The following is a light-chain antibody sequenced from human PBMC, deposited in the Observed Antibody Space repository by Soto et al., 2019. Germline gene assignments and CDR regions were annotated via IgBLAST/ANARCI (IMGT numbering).Light chain of an antibody. V-gene: IGLV1-44*01. J-gene: IGLJ2*01. CDR3: AAWDDSLNGVV. CDR1: SPNIGSNS. CDR2: VNN. Sequence: QSVLTQPPSASGTPGQRVTISCSGSSPNIGSNSVNWYQQLPGTAPKLLIYVNNQRPSGVPDRISGSKSGTSASLAISGLRSEDEADYYCAAWDDSLNGVVFGGGTKLTVL.